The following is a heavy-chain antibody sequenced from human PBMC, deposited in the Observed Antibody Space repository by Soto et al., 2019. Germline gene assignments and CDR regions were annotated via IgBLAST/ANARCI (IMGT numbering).Heavy chain of an antibody. CDR1: GYTVTSYG. CDR2: VSAYNGNT. J-gene: IGHJ4*02. CDR3: ARGNLGYCSGGSCYGHDS. Sequence: ASVKVSCKASGYTVTSYGIIWVRQAPGQGLEWMGWVSAYNGNTNYAQKLQGRVTMTTNTSPRTAYMELRSLRSDDTAVYYCARGNLGYCSGGSCYGHDSWGQGTLVTVSS. V-gene: IGHV1-18*04. D-gene: IGHD2-15*01.